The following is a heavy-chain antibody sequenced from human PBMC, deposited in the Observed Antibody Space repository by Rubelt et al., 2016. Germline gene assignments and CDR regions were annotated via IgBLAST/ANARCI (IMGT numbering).Heavy chain of an antibody. CDR2: INAGNGNK. D-gene: IGHD1-14*01. CDR3: ARESYNAGFDY. J-gene: IGHJ4*02. Sequence: QVQLVQSGAEVKKPGASVKVSCKASGYTFTGYAVHWVRQAPGQGLEWMGWINAGNGNKKYSQKFQVRVNITRDKSASTAYMELSSLRSEDTAVEYCARESYNAGFDYWGQGTLGTVSS. V-gene: IGHV1-3*01. CDR1: GYTFTGYA.